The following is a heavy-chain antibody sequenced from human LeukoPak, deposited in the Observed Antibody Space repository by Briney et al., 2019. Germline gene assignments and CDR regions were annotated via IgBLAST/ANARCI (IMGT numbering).Heavy chain of an antibody. CDR2: ISYDGSNK. CDR1: GFTFSSYA. J-gene: IGHJ6*02. D-gene: IGHD4-17*01. V-gene: IGHV3-30*04. Sequence: PGRSLRLSCAASGFTFSSYAMHWVRQAPGKGLEWVAVISYDGSNKYYADSVKGRFTISRDNSKNTLYLQMNSLRAEDTAVYYCARDTPYGDYPPYYYGMDVWGQGTTVTVSS. CDR3: ARDTPYGDYPPYYYGMDV.